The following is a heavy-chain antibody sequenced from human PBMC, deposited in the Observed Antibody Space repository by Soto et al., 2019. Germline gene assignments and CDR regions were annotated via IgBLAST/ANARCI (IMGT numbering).Heavy chain of an antibody. CDR2: VDPEDGQT. V-gene: IGHV1-69-2*01. J-gene: IGHJ4*02. Sequence: ASVKVSCKVSGYTFADNYIHWVQQVPGKGLEWMGLVDPEDGQTAYAEKFQGRVTLSADTSTDTAYMQLSGLKSEDTAVYYCAIRRAYRNSWYYFDSWGQGTLVTVSS. D-gene: IGHD1-26*01. CDR3: AIRRAYRNSWYYFDS. CDR1: GYTFADNY.